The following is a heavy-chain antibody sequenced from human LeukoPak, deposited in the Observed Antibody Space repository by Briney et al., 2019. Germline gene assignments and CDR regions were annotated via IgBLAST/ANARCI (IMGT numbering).Heavy chain of an antibody. V-gene: IGHV3-48*02. CDR2: ISRSSSTI. CDR1: GFIFSNYA. J-gene: IGHJ1*01. Sequence: GGSLRLSCAASGFIFSNYAMNWVRQAPGKGLEWVSYISRSSSTIYYADAVKGRFTSSRDDAKNSLYLQTDSLRDEDTAVYFCATEGTRWDFQHWGQGTLVTVSS. D-gene: IGHD4-23*01. CDR3: ATEGTRWDFQH.